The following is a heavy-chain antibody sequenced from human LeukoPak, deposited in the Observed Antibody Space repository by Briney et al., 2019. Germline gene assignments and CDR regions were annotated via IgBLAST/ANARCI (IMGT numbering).Heavy chain of an antibody. Sequence: GSLRLSCAVSGITLSNYGMSRVRQAPGKGLEWVAGISDSGGRTNYADSVKGRFTISRDNPKNTLYLQMNSLRAEDTAVYFCAKRGVVIRVILVGFHKEAYYFDSWSQGALVTVSS. CDR2: ISDSGGRT. J-gene: IGHJ4*02. CDR1: GITLSNYG. CDR3: AKRGVVIRVILVGFHKEAYYFDS. V-gene: IGHV3-23*01. D-gene: IGHD3-22*01.